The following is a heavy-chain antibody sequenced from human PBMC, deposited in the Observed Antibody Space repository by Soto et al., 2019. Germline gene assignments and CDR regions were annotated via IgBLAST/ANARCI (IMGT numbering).Heavy chain of an antibody. CDR2: IYYSGST. V-gene: IGHV4-59*01. CDR3: ARGVWELLPYYYYGMDV. J-gene: IGHJ6*02. CDR1: GGSISSYY. Sequence: SETLSLTCTVSGGSISSYYWSWIRQPPGKGLEWIGYIYYSGSTNYNPSLKSRATISVDTSKNQFSLKLSSVTAADTAVYYCARGVWELLPYYYYGMDVWGQGTTVTVSS. D-gene: IGHD1-26*01.